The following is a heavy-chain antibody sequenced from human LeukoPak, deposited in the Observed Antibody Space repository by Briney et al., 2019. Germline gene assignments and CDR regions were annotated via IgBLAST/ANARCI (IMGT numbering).Heavy chain of an antibody. D-gene: IGHD6-6*01. CDR1: GFTLSRYG. V-gene: IGHV3-23*01. CDR3: AKGFVEPRPHYFDY. Sequence: PGGSLRLSCAASGFTLSRYGLSWVRQAPGKGLEWVSGISGSSGSTYYADSVKGRFTISRDNSKNTLYLQMNSLSADDTGIYYCAKGFVEPRPHYFDYWGQGTLVTVSS. CDR2: ISGSSGST. J-gene: IGHJ4*02.